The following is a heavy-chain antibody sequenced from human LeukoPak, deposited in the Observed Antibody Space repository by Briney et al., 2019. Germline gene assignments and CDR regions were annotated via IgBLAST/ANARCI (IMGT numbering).Heavy chain of an antibody. Sequence: PSETLSLTCTVSGGSISSSSYYWGWIRQPPGKGPEWIGSIYYSGSTYYNPSLKSRVTISVDTSKNQFSLKLSSVTAADTAVYYCARQLGYCSSTSCYADKVDYWGQGTLVTVSS. CDR2: IYYSGST. CDR3: ARQLGYCSSTSCYADKVDY. J-gene: IGHJ4*02. CDR1: GGSISSSSYY. D-gene: IGHD2-2*01. V-gene: IGHV4-39*01.